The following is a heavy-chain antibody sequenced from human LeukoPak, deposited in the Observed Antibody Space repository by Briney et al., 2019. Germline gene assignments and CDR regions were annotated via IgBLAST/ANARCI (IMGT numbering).Heavy chain of an antibody. Sequence: PGGSLRLSCAASGFTFSSYWMHWVRQAPGKGLEWVSSISSSSSYIYYADSVKGRFTISRDNAKNSLYLQMNSLRAEDTAVYYCARDYGDYAGFDYWGQGTLVTVSS. CDR1: GFTFSSYW. J-gene: IGHJ4*02. CDR3: ARDYGDYAGFDY. V-gene: IGHV3-21*01. D-gene: IGHD4-17*01. CDR2: ISSSSSYI.